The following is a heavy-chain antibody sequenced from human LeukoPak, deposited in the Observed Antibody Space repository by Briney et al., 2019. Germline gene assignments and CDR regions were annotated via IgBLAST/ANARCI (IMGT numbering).Heavy chain of an antibody. CDR1: GGSFSGYY. Sequence: SETLSLPCAVYGGSFSGYYWSWIRQPPGKGLEWIGEINHSGSTNYNPSLKSRVTISVDTSKNQFSLKLSSVTAADTAVYYCARRGSGSYYSTYYYYYYMDVWGKGTTVTISS. CDR2: INHSGST. J-gene: IGHJ6*03. D-gene: IGHD3-10*01. CDR3: ARRGSGSYYSTYYYYYYMDV. V-gene: IGHV4-34*01.